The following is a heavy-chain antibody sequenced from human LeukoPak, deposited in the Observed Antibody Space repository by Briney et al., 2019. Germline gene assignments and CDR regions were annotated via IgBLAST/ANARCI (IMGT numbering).Heavy chain of an antibody. CDR3: AREYYDNNKAPAF. CDR1: GFTFSSYA. V-gene: IGHV4-34*01. J-gene: IGHJ3*01. Sequence: GSLRLSCAASGFTFSSYAMSWVRQPPGKGLEWIGEINHSGSTNYNPSLKSRVTISVDTSKNQFSLKLSSVTAADTAMYYCAREYYDNNKAPAFWGQGTMVTVSS. CDR2: INHSGST. D-gene: IGHD3-9*01.